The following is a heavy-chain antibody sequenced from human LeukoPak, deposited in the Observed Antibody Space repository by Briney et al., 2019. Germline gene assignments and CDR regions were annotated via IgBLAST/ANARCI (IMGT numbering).Heavy chain of an antibody. J-gene: IGHJ4*02. Sequence: ASVKVSCKASGYTFTSYDISWVRQAPGQGLEWMGWISAYNGNTNYAQKLQGRVTMTTDTSTSTAYMGLRSLRSDDTAVYYCARWKPLGTFDYWGQGTLVTVSS. CDR3: ARWKPLGTFDY. CDR2: ISAYNGNT. V-gene: IGHV1-18*01. D-gene: IGHD1-7*01. CDR1: GYTFTSYD.